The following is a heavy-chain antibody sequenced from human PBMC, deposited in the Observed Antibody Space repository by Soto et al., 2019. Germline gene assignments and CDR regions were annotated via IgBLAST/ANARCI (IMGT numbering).Heavy chain of an antibody. V-gene: IGHV1-69*01. CDR2: IIPISGPA. CDR1: GGAFSTYA. CDR3: ARSLDSTGYFNY. D-gene: IGHD3-22*01. Sequence: QVQLVQSGAEVKKPGSSVKVSCRASGGAFSTYAISWVRQAPGHGLEWMGGIIPISGPANFAQKFQGRVTITADESTSTFYMGLSSLRSEDTAVYYCARSLDSTGYFNYWGQGTLVTVSS. J-gene: IGHJ4*02.